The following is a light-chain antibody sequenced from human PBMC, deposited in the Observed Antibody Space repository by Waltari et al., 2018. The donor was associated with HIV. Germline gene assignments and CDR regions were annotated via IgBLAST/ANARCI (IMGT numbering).Light chain of an antibody. CDR2: DVT. V-gene: IGLV2-14*01. CDR3: SSYTSSNTYV. J-gene: IGLJ1*01. Sequence: SPGQSITISCTGTSSDVGGYNYVSWYQQHPGKAPKLMIYDVTNRPSGVSNRFSGSKSGNTASLTISGLQAEDEADYYCSSYTSSNTYVFGTGTKVTVL. CDR1: SSDVGGYNY.